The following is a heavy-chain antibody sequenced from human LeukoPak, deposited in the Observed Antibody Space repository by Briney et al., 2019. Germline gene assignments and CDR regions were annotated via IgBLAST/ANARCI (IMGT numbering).Heavy chain of an antibody. CDR2: IHYSGSS. CDR1: GGSITSKNYY. Sequence: PSETLSLTCTASGGSITSKNYYWGWIRQSPGKGLEWIGSIHYSGSSYYNPSLKSRVFISVDTSKSRFFLRVSSVTVADTAIYYCARQQGYYDFETATAFPPYYFDSWGQGTLVTSSS. D-gene: IGHD3-3*01. J-gene: IGHJ4*02. V-gene: IGHV4-39*01. CDR3: ARQQGYYDFETATAFPPYYFDS.